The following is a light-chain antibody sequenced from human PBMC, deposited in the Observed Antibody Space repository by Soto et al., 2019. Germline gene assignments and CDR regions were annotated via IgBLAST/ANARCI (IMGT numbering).Light chain of an antibody. CDR3: NSYTTSSTLV. V-gene: IGLV2-14*01. J-gene: IGLJ2*01. CDR1: SSDVGGYNY. Sequence: QSALTQPASVSGSPGQSITISCTGTSSDVGGYNYVSWYQQHPGKAPKLMIYEVTNRPSGISDRFSASKSGNSASLTISGLQAEDEADYYFNSYTTSSTLVFGGGTKLT. CDR2: EVT.